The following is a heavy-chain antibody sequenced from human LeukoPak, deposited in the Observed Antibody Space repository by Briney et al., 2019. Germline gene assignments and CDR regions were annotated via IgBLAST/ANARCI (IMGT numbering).Heavy chain of an antibody. V-gene: IGHV4-59*12. CDR3: ARDLGYYDILTGPKNNWFDP. CDR2: IYYSGST. J-gene: IGHJ5*02. D-gene: IGHD3-9*01. Sequence: SETLSLTCTVSGGSITSYYWSWIRQPPGKGLEWIGSIYYSGSTNYNPSLKSRVTMSVDTSKNQFSLKLSSVTAADTAVYYCARDLGYYDILTGPKNNWFDPWGQGTLVTVSS. CDR1: GGSITSYY.